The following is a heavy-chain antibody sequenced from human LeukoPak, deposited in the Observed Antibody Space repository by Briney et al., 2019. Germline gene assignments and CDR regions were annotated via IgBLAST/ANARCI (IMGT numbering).Heavy chain of an antibody. V-gene: IGHV3-43*01. CDR3: AKDGHRLLWFGEFPSSYYMDV. Sequence: GGSLRLSCAASGFTFDDYTMHWVRQAPGRGLEWVSLISWDGGSTYYADSVKGRFTISRDNSKNSLYLQMNSLRTEDTALYYCAKDGHRLLWFGEFPSSYYMDVWGKGTTVTVSS. J-gene: IGHJ6*03. CDR1: GFTFDDYT. CDR2: ISWDGGST. D-gene: IGHD3-10*01.